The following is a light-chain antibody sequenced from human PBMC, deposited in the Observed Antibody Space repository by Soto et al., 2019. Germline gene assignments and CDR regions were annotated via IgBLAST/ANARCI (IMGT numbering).Light chain of an antibody. CDR2: AAS. V-gene: IGKV1-27*01. J-gene: IGKJ4*01. CDR1: QGIGVD. Sequence: DIQMTQSPSSLSASLGDRVTITCRASQGIGVDLAWFQQKPGKVPKLLIYAASTFQSGVPSRFSGSGSGTDFTLRITSLQPEDVETYYCHKYNSAPLPVGGGTKVEIK. CDR3: HKYNSAPLP.